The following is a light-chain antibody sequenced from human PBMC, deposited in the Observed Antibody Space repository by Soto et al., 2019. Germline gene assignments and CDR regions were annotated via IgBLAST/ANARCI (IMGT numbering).Light chain of an antibody. CDR3: QQRSDWPPEYT. V-gene: IGKV3-11*01. CDR1: QSVRTF. J-gene: IGKJ2*01. CDR2: DAS. Sequence: EIVLTQSPATLSLSPGERATLSCRASQSVRTFLAWYQQKPGQAPRLLIYDASKRATGIPARFSGSGSGTDFTLTISSRAPEDFAVYYCQQRSDWPPEYTFGQGTKLEIK.